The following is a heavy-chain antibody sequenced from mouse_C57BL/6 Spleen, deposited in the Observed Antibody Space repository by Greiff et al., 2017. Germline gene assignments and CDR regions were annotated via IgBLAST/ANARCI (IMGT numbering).Heavy chain of an antibody. J-gene: IGHJ4*01. V-gene: IGHV7-3*01. CDR3: ARYGGYDGYYEAMDY. CDR1: GFTFTDYY. CDR2: IRNKANGYTT. Sequence: EVKVVESGGGLVQPGGSLSLSCAASGFTFTDYYMSWVRQPPGKALEWLGFIRNKANGYTTEYSASVKGRFTISRDNSQSILYLQMNALRAEDSATYYCARYGGYDGYYEAMDYWGQGTSVTVSS. D-gene: IGHD2-3*01.